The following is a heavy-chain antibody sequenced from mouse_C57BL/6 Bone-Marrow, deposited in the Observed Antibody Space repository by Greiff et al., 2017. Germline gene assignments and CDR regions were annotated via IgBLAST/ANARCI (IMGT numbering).Heavy chain of an antibody. Sequence: LVESGPELVKPGASVKISCKASGYSFTDYNMNWVKQSNGKSLEWIGVINPNYGTTSYNQKFKGKATLTVDQSSSTAYMQLNSLTSEDSAVYYCARPSSYYGSSFWFAYWGQGTLVTVSA. CDR3: ARPSSYYGSSFWFAY. V-gene: IGHV1-39*01. J-gene: IGHJ3*01. D-gene: IGHD1-1*01. CDR2: INPNYGTT. CDR1: GYSFTDYN.